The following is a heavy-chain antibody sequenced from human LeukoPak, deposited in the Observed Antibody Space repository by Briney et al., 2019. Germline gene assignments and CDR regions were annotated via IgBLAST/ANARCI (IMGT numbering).Heavy chain of an antibody. CDR1: GFTVSSTF. D-gene: IGHD1-20*01. V-gene: IGHV3-53*01. CDR2: LYSDGRT. J-gene: IGHJ3*01. CDR3: ARGDNWNGVGAFDV. Sequence: GGSLRLSCEASGFTVSSTFMSWVRQAPGEGLEWVSALYSDGRTYYSDSVRGRFTISRDNSKNTLYLQMNSLRAEDTAAYYCARGDNWNGVGAFDVWGQGTLVTVSS.